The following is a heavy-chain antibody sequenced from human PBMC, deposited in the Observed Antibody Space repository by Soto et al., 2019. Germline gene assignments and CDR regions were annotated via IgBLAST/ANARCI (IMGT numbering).Heavy chain of an antibody. Sequence: QVQLVQSGAVVKKPGSSVTVSCKASGGMFSDYTISWVRQAPGQGLEWMGGIIPIFGGPQYAQKFQGRVTITAEKPTSEFYLELIDLTTGDTAVYYCAKQGVGASIDFWRANWFDPLGQGTLVSVSS. V-gene: IGHV1-69*06. CDR2: IIPIFGGP. CDR3: AKQGVGASIDFWRANWFDP. CDR1: GGMFSDYT. J-gene: IGHJ5*02. D-gene: IGHD3-3*01.